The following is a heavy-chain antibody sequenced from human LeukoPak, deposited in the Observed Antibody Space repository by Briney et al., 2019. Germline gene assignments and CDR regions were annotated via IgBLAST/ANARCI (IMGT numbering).Heavy chain of an antibody. CDR3: ARRRWYTNSPRPDFDS. Sequence: SETLSLTCAVYGGSFSSYYWSWIRQPPGEGLEWIGEMNHSGSATYNPSLKSRVTISVGASKNQFSLRLTSVTAADTAVYYCARRRWYTNSPRPDFDSWGQGTLVTVSS. D-gene: IGHD6-6*01. J-gene: IGHJ4*02. CDR1: GGSFSSYY. V-gene: IGHV4-34*01. CDR2: MNHSGSA.